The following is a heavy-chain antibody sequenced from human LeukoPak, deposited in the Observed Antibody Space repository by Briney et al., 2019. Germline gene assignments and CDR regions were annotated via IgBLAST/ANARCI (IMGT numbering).Heavy chain of an antibody. CDR2: ISGSGNSP. CDR1: GFTFSTYA. CDR3: AIVDCSSTSCYIPP. D-gene: IGHD2-2*01. Sequence: GGSLRLSCAASGFTFSTYAMSWVRQAPGKGLEWVSAISGSGNSPYYADSVKGRFTISRDNSKNTLYLQMNSLRAEDTAVYYCAIVDCSSTSCYIPPWGQGTLVTVSS. J-gene: IGHJ5*02. V-gene: IGHV3-23*01.